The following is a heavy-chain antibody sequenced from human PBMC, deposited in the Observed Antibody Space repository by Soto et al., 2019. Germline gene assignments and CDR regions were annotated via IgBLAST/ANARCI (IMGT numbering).Heavy chain of an antibody. Sequence: GSLRLSCAASGFTFSSYAMHWVRQAPGKGLEWVAVISYDGSNKYYADSVKGRFTISRDNSKNTLYLQMNSLRAEDTAVYYCARGSGGLLNYYYGMDVWGQGTTVTVSS. V-gene: IGHV3-30-3*01. CDR1: GFTFSSYA. CDR3: ARGSGGLLNYYYGMDV. CDR2: ISYDGSNK. D-gene: IGHD3-10*01. J-gene: IGHJ6*02.